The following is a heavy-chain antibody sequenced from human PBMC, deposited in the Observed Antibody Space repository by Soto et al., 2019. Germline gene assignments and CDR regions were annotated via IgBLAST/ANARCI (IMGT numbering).Heavy chain of an antibody. CDR1: GGSISSSSYY. CDR3: ARQRYDFLSNWDYYYYGMDV. CDR2: IYYSGST. D-gene: IGHD3-3*01. Sequence: SETLSLTCTVSGGSISSSSYYWGWIRQPPGKGLEWIGSIYYSGSTYYNPSLKSRVTISVDTSKNQFSLKLSSVTAADTAVYYCARQRYDFLSNWDYYYYGMDVWGQGTTVTVSS. J-gene: IGHJ6*02. V-gene: IGHV4-39*01.